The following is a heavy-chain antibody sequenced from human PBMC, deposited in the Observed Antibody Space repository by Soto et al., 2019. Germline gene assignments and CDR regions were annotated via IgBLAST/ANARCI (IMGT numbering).Heavy chain of an antibody. CDR2: IDPRDSNI. D-gene: IGHD3-3*02. CDR1: GYTFSSSW. Sequence: GGALKISWKASGYTFSSSWISWGRQTPGKGVEWMVTIDPRDSNIPYSPSSQGRLTISGDTYISTASLQWSSLQAADTATFYCARVSAVDISGVIILAMDVWGQGTTVTVSS. V-gene: IGHV5-10-1*01. CDR3: ARVSAVDISGVIILAMDV. J-gene: IGHJ6*02.